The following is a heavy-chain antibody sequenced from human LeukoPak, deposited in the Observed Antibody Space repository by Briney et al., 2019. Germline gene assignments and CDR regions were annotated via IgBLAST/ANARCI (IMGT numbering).Heavy chain of an antibody. Sequence: GGSLRLSCAASGFTFSSDWMHWVRQAPGKGLVWVSRINSDGSSTSYADSVKGRFTISRDNAKNTLYLQMNSLRAEDTAVYYCARDRAVAGYDAFDIWGQGTMVTVSS. CDR2: INSDGSST. D-gene: IGHD6-19*01. CDR3: ARDRAVAGYDAFDI. J-gene: IGHJ3*02. CDR1: GFTFSSDW. V-gene: IGHV3-74*01.